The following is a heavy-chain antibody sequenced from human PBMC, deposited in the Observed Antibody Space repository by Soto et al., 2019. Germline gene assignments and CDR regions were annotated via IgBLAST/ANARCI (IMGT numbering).Heavy chain of an antibody. Sequence: QVQLVQSGAEVKKPGSSVKVSCKASGGTFNSYALTWVRQAPGHGLEWMGGIIPIFRSTNYAQKFQGRVTITENRPTSKASMALRSLRSDDTAVYCCARVLDPPYGSGSRSLDWYFDLWGRGTLVTVSS. CDR2: IIPIFRST. V-gene: IGHV1-69*06. J-gene: IGHJ2*01. CDR1: GGTFNSYA. CDR3: ARVLDPPYGSGSRSLDWYFDL. D-gene: IGHD2-15*01.